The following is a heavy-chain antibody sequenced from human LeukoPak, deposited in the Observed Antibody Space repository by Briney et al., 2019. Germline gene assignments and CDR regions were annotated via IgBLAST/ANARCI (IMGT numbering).Heavy chain of an antibody. CDR1: GYTFNTYG. D-gene: IGHD2-21*02. V-gene: IGHV1-18*01. J-gene: IGHJ4*02. Sequence: ASVKVSCRASGYTFNTYGINWVRQAPGHGLEWMGWINTDTGNTNYAQNLQGRVTMTRDTSTGTAYMGLKSLTSDDTAVYYCARKGCTGDCYILDYWGQGTLVTVSS. CDR3: ARKGCTGDCYILDY. CDR2: INTDTGNT.